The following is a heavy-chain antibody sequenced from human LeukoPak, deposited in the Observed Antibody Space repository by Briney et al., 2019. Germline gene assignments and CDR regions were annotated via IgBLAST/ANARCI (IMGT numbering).Heavy chain of an antibody. J-gene: IGHJ6*04. Sequence: PGGSLRLSCSASGFTLSSYWMHWVRQAPGRGLVWVSRINSDESSTSYADSVKGRFTISRDNAKNTLYLQMNSLRAEDTAVYYCARISVINSVWGKGTTVTVSS. CDR3: ARISVINSV. V-gene: IGHV3-74*03. CDR1: GFTLSSYW. D-gene: IGHD3-22*01. CDR2: INSDESST.